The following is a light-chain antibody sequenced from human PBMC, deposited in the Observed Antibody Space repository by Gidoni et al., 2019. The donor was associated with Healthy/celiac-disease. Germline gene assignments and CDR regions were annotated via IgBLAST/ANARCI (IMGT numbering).Light chain of an antibody. CDR3: QQSYSTPPYT. CDR1: QSISSS. J-gene: IGKJ2*01. Sequence: DIQMTQSPSSLSASVGDRVTITCRASQSISSSVNWYQQKPGKAPKLLIYAAYSLQSGVPSRFSGSGSGTDFTLTISSLQPEDFATYYCQQSYSTPPYTFGQGTKLEIK. CDR2: AAY. V-gene: IGKV1-39*01.